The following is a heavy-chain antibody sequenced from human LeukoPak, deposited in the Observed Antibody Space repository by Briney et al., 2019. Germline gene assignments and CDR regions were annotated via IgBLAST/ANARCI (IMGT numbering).Heavy chain of an antibody. CDR3: ARTHTDPSYYDILTGYYWGDAFDI. D-gene: IGHD3-9*01. V-gene: IGHV4-59*01. CDR2: TYYSGST. CDR1: GGSISSYN. J-gene: IGHJ3*02. Sequence: SETLSLTCTVPGGSISSYNWSWIRQPPGKGMEWIGYTYYSGSTNYNPSLKCRVTISVDTSKNQFSLKLSSVTAADTAVYYCARTHTDPSYYDILTGYYWGDAFDIWGQGTMVTVSS.